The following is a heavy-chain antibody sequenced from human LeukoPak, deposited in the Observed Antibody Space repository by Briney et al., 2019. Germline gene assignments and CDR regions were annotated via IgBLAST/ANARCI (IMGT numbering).Heavy chain of an antibody. CDR2: IYASDSDT. J-gene: IGHJ4*02. D-gene: IGHD6-19*01. CDR1: GYSFTSYW. V-gene: IGHV5-51*01. Sequence: GESLKISCKGSGYSFTSYWIGWVRQMPGKGLEWMGFIYASDSDTRYSPSFQGQVTISADKSISTAYLQWSSLKASDTAMYYCARLYGWSGDYFDYWGQGTLVTVSS. CDR3: ARLYGWSGDYFDY.